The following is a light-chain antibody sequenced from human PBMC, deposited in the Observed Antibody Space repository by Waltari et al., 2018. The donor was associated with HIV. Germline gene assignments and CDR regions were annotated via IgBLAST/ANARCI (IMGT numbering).Light chain of an antibody. CDR3: QQYGASPT. V-gene: IGKV3-20*01. CDR1: RSVSSTY. CDR2: GAS. Sequence: EVVLTQSPGTLSLSLGERATLSCRASRSVSSTYLAWYQQKPGQAPRLLIHGASTRASGIPDRFSGSESGTDFTLTISSLEPEDSAVYYCQQYGASPTFGGGTKVEIK. J-gene: IGKJ4*01.